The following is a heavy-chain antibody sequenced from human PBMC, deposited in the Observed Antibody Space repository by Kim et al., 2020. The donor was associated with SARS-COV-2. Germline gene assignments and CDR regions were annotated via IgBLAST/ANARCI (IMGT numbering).Heavy chain of an antibody. D-gene: IGHD2-21*01. CDR3: ARAPSVVVIAISAFDI. CDR2: IYYSGST. CDR1: GGSISSGGYY. Sequence: SETLSLTCTVSGGSISSGGYYWSWIRQHPGKGLEWIGYIYYSGSTYYNPSLESRVTISVDTSKNQFSLKLSSVTAADTAAYYCARAPSVVVIAISAFDIWGQGTMVTVSS. V-gene: IGHV4-31*03. J-gene: IGHJ3*02.